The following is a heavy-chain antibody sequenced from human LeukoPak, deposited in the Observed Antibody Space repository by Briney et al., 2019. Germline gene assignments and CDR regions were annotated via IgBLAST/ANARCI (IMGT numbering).Heavy chain of an antibody. Sequence: GGSLRLSCEASGFTFSTYWMKWVRQAPGKGLEWVANIKQDGSQKYYVDSVKGRLIISRDNAKNSLYLQMNSVRAEDAAVYYCAREGTFGDYRASGDHWGQGALVTVSS. CDR1: GFTFSTYW. V-gene: IGHV3-7*03. CDR2: IKQDGSQK. CDR3: AREGTFGDYRASGDH. J-gene: IGHJ4*02. D-gene: IGHD2-21*02.